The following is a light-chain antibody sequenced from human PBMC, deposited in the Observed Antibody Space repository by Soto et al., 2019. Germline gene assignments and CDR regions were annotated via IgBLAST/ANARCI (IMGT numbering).Light chain of an antibody. CDR1: QSVSNF. CDR2: GAS. J-gene: IGKJ1*01. Sequence: EKVMTQSPATLSMSPGERATLSCRASQSVSNFLAWYQQKPGQAPRLLIYGASTRATGIPARFSGSGSGTEFTLTISSLQSEDLAVYYCQQYSNWPSWTFGQGTKVEVK. CDR3: QQYSNWPSWT. V-gene: IGKV3-15*01.